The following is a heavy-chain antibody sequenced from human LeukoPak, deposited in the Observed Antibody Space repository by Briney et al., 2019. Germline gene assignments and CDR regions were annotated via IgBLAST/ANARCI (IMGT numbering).Heavy chain of an antibody. V-gene: IGHV3-30*02. CDR3: AKDSVQYCSSTSCYRHDAFDI. Sequence: GGSLRLSCAASGFSFSSYGMHWVRQAPGKGLEWVAFIRYDGSNKYYADSVKGRFTISRDNSKNTLYLQMNSLRAEDTAVYYCAKDSVQYCSSTSCYRHDAFDIWGQGTMVTVSS. D-gene: IGHD2-2*01. J-gene: IGHJ3*02. CDR1: GFSFSSYG. CDR2: IRYDGSNK.